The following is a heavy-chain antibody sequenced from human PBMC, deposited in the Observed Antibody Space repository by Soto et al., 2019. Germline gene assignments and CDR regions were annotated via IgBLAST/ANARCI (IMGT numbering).Heavy chain of an antibody. V-gene: IGHV4-59*01. CDR2: IYYSGST. CDR1: GGSISSYY. CDR3: ARDQAGVWDYFEY. Sequence: SQTLSLTCTVSGGSISSYYWSWIRQPPGKGLEWIGYIYYSGSTNYNPSLKSRVTISVDTSKNQFSLKLSSVTAADTAVYYFARDQAGVWDYFEYWGQGTLVTVS. J-gene: IGHJ4*02. D-gene: IGHD3-16*01.